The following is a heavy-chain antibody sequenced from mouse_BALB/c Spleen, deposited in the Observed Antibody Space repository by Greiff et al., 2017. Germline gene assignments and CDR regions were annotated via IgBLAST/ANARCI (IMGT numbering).Heavy chain of an antibody. D-gene: IGHD2-3*01. Sequence: EVQLVESGPELVKPGASVKISCKASGYSFTGYFMNWVMQSHGKSLEWIGRINPYNGDTFYNQKFKGKATLTVDKSSSTAHMELRSLASEDSAVYYCASDGYYWFAYWGQGTLVTVSA. CDR1: GYSFTGYF. V-gene: IGHV1-20*02. CDR3: ASDGYYWFAY. CDR2: INPYNGDT. J-gene: IGHJ3*01.